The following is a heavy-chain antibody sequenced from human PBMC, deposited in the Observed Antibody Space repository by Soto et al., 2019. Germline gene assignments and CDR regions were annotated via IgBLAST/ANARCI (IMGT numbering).Heavy chain of an antibody. J-gene: IGHJ5*02. V-gene: IGHV1-18*04. Sequence: QVQLVQSGAEVKKPGASVTVSCKASGYTFSSSIISWVRQAPGQGLEWMGWISVYSGHTNYAPKFQGRVTVTTDTSTSTANMELRSLRSDDTAVSYCATSPMAARYGNWFDRWGHGTLVTVSS. CDR3: ATSPMAARYGNWFDR. CDR1: GYTFSSSI. D-gene: IGHD5-18*01. CDR2: ISVYSGHT.